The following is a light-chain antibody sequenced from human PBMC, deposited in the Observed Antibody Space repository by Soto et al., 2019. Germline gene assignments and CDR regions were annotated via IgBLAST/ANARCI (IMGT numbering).Light chain of an antibody. CDR2: GAS. V-gene: IGKV3-20*01. CDR3: QQYGSSGT. Sequence: ETVLTQSPGTLSLYPGERATLSCRASQSVSNTYLAWYQQKPGRAPRLLIYGASNRATGIPDRFSGGGAGTDFPLTIRRLEPEDVAVYYCQQYGSSGTFGQGTKVDIK. CDR1: QSVSNTY. J-gene: IGKJ1*01.